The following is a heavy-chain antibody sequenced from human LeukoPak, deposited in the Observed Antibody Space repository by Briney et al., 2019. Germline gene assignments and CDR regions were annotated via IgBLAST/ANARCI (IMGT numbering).Heavy chain of an antibody. CDR3: ARHDGYSSSLNAFDI. D-gene: IGHD6-13*01. CDR1: GYTFTRYW. V-gene: IGHV5-51*01. Sequence: GESLNISCKGSGYTFTRYWIAWVRHMPGKGLEWVGIFYPGDAAARSRPPFQGQVTISVDKSISTAYLQWNSLKASDTAMYFCARHDGYSSSLNAFDIWGQGKMVTVSS. CDR2: FYPGDAAA. J-gene: IGHJ3*02.